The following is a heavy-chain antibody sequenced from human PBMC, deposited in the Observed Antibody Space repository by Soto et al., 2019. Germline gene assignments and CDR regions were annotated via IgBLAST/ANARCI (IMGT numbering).Heavy chain of an antibody. CDR2: MSPAGNSV. CDR1: GFTFSSYS. V-gene: IGHV3-48*02. CDR3: VRDHRWSFDY. Sequence: EVQLVESGGGLAQPGGSLRLSCGAYGFTFSSYSINRIRQAPGKGPEWVSWMSPAGNSVHYTDSVKGRFTISRDHAENSMYLAMNSLSDEDTAVYYCVRDHRWSFDYWGQGTLVTVSS. J-gene: IGHJ4*02.